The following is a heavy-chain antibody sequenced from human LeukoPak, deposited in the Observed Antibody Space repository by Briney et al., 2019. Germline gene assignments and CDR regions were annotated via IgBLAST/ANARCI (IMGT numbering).Heavy chain of an antibody. CDR3: ARGTVVDY. D-gene: IGHD2-2*01. CDR1: GGSFIGFH. Sequence: SETLSLTCAVYGGSFIGFHWSWIRQPPGKGLEWIGEINHSGSTNYNPSLKSRVTISVDTSKNQFSLKLSSVTAADTAVYYCARGTVVDYWGQGTLVTISS. J-gene: IGHJ4*02. CDR2: INHSGST. V-gene: IGHV4-34*01.